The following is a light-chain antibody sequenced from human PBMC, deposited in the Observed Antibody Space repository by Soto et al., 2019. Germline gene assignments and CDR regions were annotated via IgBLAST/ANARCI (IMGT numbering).Light chain of an antibody. CDR2: TTS. Sequence: DIQMTQSPSSVSASVGDRVTLTCRASQGISSLLAWYQQKPGKAPNLLIHTTSSLQSGVPSRFSGSGSGTDFTLTISSLQPEDFATYYCQQANSCPLTFRGGTKVEIK. CDR3: QQANSCPLT. J-gene: IGKJ4*01. V-gene: IGKV1-12*01. CDR1: QGISSL.